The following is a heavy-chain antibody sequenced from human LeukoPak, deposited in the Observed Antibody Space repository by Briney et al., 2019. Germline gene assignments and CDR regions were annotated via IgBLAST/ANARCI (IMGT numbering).Heavy chain of an antibody. V-gene: IGHV1-18*01. CDR1: GYTFTSYG. CDR3: ATWDLWFGELRLDY. D-gene: IGHD3-10*01. CDR2: ISAYNGNT. Sequence: ASVKVSCKASGYTFTSYGISWVRQAPGQGLEWMGWISAYNGNTNYAQKLQGRVTMTTDTSTSTAYMELRSLRPDDTAVYYCATWDLWFGELRLDYWGQGTLVTVSS. J-gene: IGHJ4*02.